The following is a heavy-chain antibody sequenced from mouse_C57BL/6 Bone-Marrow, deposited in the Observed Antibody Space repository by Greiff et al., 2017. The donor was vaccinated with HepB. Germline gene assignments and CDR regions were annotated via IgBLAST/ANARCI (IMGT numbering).Heavy chain of an antibody. CDR3: ARGEMVTTAWFAY. CDR2: IYPGDGDT. V-gene: IGHV1-82*01. Sequence: QVQLQQSGPELVKPGASVKISCKASGYAFSSSWMNWVKQRPGKGLEWIGRIYPGDGDTNYNGKFKGKATLTADKSSSTAYMQLSSLTSEDSAVYFCARGEMVTTAWFAYWGQGTLVTVSA. CDR1: GYAFSSSW. J-gene: IGHJ3*01. D-gene: IGHD2-2*01.